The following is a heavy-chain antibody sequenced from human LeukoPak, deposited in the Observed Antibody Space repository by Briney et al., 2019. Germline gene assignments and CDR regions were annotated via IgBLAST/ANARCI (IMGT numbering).Heavy chain of an antibody. CDR1: GFTFSSYA. D-gene: IGHD6-13*01. CDR3: ARDRAAGYYYYYGMDV. Sequence: GGSLRLSCAASGFTFSSYAMSWVRQAPGKGLEWLSYISSSGSTIYYADSVKGRFTISRDNAKNSLYLQMNSLRAEDTAVYYCARDRAAGYYYYYGMDVWGQGTTVTVSS. CDR2: ISSSGSTI. V-gene: IGHV3-48*03. J-gene: IGHJ6*02.